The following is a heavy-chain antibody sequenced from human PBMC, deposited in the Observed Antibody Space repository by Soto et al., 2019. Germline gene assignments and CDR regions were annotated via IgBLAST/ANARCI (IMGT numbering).Heavy chain of an antibody. V-gene: IGHV3-48*01. CDR3: ASRFDY. CDR2: ISSGSSTI. CDR1: GFTFSSYS. J-gene: IGHJ4*02. Sequence: HPGGSLRLSCAASGFTFSSYSMSWVRQAPGKGLEWVSYISSGSSTIYYADSVKGRFTISRDDAKNSLYLQMNSLRAEDTAVYYCASRFDYWGQGTLVTVSS.